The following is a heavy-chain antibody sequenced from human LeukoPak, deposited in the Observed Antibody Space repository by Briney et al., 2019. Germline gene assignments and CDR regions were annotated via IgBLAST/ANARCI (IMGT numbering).Heavy chain of an antibody. Sequence: SETLSLTCTVSGGSISSYYWSWIRQPPGKGLEWFGYIYYSGSTNYNPSLKSRVTISVDTSKNQFSLKLSSVTAADTAVYYCARDSLFSGFDYWGQGTLVTVSS. CDR1: GGSISSYY. CDR2: IYYSGST. D-gene: IGHD3-16*01. CDR3: ARDSLFSGFDY. J-gene: IGHJ4*02. V-gene: IGHV4-59*01.